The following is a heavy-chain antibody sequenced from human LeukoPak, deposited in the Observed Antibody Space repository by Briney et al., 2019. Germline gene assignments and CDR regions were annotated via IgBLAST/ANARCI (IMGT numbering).Heavy chain of an antibody. CDR2: ISGSGGST. J-gene: IGHJ5*02. CDR3: AKDFFGTFDP. D-gene: IGHD1-14*01. V-gene: IGHV3-23*01. CDR1: GFTFSSYA. Sequence: PGGSLRLSCAASGFTFSSYAMSWVRQVPGKGLEWVSAISGSGGSTYYADSVKGRLTISRDNSKNTLYLQMNSLRAEDTAVYYCAKDFFGTFDPWGQGTLVTVSS.